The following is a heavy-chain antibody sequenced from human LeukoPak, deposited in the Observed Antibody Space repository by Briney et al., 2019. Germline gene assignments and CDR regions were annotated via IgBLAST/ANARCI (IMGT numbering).Heavy chain of an antibody. Sequence: SETLSLTCAVYGGSFSGYYWRWIRQPPGKGLEWIGEINHSGNTNSNPSLKSRVTMSVDTSKNQFFFKLSYLTAADTTMFYCARREPHGDYGGKIRYYYYMDVWGKGTTITISS. V-gene: IGHV4-34*01. CDR3: ARREPHGDYGGKIRYYYYMDV. CDR2: INHSGNT. D-gene: IGHD4-23*01. CDR1: GGSFSGYY. J-gene: IGHJ6*03.